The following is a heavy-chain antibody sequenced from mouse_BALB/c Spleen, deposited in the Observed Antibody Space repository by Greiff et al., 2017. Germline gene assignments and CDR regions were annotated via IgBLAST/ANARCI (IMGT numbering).Heavy chain of an antibody. D-gene: IGHD2-14*01. CDR3: ARNDYRYDSAWFAY. V-gene: IGHV2-5-1*01. Sequence: QVQLKESGPSLVQPSQSLSITCTVSGFSLTSYGVHWVRQSPGKGLEWLGVIWRGGSTDYNAAFMSRLSITKDNSKSQVFFKMNSLQANDTAIYYCARNDYRYDSAWFAYWGQGTLVTVSA. J-gene: IGHJ3*01. CDR1: GFSLTSYG. CDR2: IWRGGST.